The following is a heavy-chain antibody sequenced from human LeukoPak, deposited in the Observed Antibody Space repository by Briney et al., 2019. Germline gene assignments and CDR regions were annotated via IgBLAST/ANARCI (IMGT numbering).Heavy chain of an antibody. CDR1: GGSISSGGYS. CDR2: IYYSGST. Sequence: SQTLSLTCAVSGGSISSGGYSWSWIRQPPGKGLEWIGSIYYSGSTYYSPSLKSRVIISVDTSKNQFSLKLSSVTAADTAVYYCARGSTGFDYWGQGTLVTVSS. CDR3: ARGSTGFDY. D-gene: IGHD4-17*01. J-gene: IGHJ4*02. V-gene: IGHV4-39*07.